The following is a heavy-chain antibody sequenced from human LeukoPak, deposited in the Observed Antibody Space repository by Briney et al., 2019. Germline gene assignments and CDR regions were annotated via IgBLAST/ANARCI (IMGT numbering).Heavy chain of an antibody. CDR1: GDTFSSYA. D-gene: IGHD1-26*01. Sequence: SVKVSCKASGDTFSSYAISWVRRAPGQGLEWMGGIIPIFGTANYAQKFQGRVTITADESTSTAYMELSSLRSEDTAVYYCARARGVRDYYFDYWGQGTLLTVSS. CDR3: ARARGVRDYYFDY. CDR2: IIPIFGTA. V-gene: IGHV1-69*13. J-gene: IGHJ4*02.